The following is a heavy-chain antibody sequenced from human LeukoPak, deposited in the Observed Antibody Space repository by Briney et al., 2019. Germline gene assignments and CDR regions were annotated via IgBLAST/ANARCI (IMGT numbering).Heavy chain of an antibody. V-gene: IGHV4-31*03. CDR2: IYYSGST. J-gene: IGHJ6*02. Sequence: SQTPSLTCTVSGGSISSGGYYWSWIRQHPGKGLEWIGYIYYSGSTYYNPSLKSRVTISVDTSKNQFPLKLSSVTAADTAVYYCARKRRVPYYYDMDVWGQGTTVIVSS. CDR3: ARKRRVPYYYDMDV. D-gene: IGHD3-10*01. CDR1: GGSISSGGYY.